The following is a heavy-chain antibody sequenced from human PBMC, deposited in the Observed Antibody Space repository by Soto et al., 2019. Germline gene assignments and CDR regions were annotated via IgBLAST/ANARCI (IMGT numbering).Heavy chain of an antibody. CDR2: VSYSGST. V-gene: IGHV4-39*01. Sequence: PSETLSLTCTVSGGSISNSSYLWGWIRQPPGKGLQWIGSVSYSGSTYYNPSLKSRVTISVDTSKTQSSLRLSSVTAADTAVYYCSRIAVSGPINGFDYWGQGALVTVSS. CDR3: SRIAVSGPINGFDY. J-gene: IGHJ4*02. D-gene: IGHD3-9*01. CDR1: GGSISNSSYL.